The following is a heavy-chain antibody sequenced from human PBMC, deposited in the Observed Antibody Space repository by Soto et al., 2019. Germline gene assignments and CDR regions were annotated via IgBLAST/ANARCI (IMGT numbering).Heavy chain of an antibody. V-gene: IGHV3-30-3*02. CDR1: GFTFSSYA. D-gene: IGHD1-1*01. Sequence: QVHLVESGGGVVQPGRSLRLSCVASGFTFSSYALHWVRQAPGKGLEWVALISNDGMNTFYADSVKGRMTVSRDKAEKTMELKMISLTADDTAVYYCAKGLRFMEHWGQCTVVTVSS. CDR2: ISNDGMNT. CDR3: AKGLRFMEH. J-gene: IGHJ1*01.